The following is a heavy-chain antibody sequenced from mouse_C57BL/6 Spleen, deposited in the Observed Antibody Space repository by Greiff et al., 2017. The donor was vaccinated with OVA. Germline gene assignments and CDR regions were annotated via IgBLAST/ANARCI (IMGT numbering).Heavy chain of an antibody. CDR2: ISGGCGNT. CDR3: ARRGLGDYFDY. V-gene: IGHV5-9*01. Sequence: DVKLQESGGGLVKPGGSLKLSCAASGFTFSSYTMSWVRQTPEKRLEWVATISGGCGNTYYPDSVKGRFTISRDNAKNTLYLQMSSLRSEDTALYYCARRGLGDYFDYWGQGTTLTVSS. CDR1: GFTFSSYT. J-gene: IGHJ2*01. D-gene: IGHD2-2*01.